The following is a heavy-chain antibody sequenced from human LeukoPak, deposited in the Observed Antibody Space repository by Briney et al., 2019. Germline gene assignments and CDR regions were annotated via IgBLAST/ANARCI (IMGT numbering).Heavy chain of an antibody. D-gene: IGHD4-17*01. CDR1: GFTFSTYW. Sequence: GGSLRLSCAASGFTFSTYWMSWVRQAPGKGLEWVANIKHDGSGKYYVDSVKGRFTISRDNAKKSLHLQMNSLRAEDTAVYYCARDPYGDYGDCFDYWGQGTLVIVSS. CDR3: ARDPYGDYGDCFDY. V-gene: IGHV3-7*01. CDR2: IKHDGSGK. J-gene: IGHJ4*02.